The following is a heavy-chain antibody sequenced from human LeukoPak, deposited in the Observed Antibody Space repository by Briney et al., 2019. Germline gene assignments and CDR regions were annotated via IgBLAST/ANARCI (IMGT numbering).Heavy chain of an antibody. CDR2: IYYSGST. CDR1: GGSITSYY. J-gene: IGHJ4*02. CDR3: ARHLSVTPYFDD. V-gene: IGHV4-59*01. Sequence: SETLSLTCTVSGGSITSYYWSWIRQPPGKGLDWIGYIYYSGSTKYNPSLKSRVTISVHTSTNQFSLKLSSVTDADTAVYYCARHLSVTPYFDDWGQGSLVTVSS. D-gene: IGHD4-17*01.